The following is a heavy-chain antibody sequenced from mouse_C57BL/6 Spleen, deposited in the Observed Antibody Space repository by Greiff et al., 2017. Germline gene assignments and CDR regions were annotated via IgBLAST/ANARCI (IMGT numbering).Heavy chain of an antibody. J-gene: IGHJ4*01. CDR3: SRGPYYDYLYAMDY. CDR1: GFSLTSYG. CDR2: IWSGGST. Sequence: QVQLKESGPGLVQPSQSLSITCTVSGFSLTSYGVHWVRQSPGKGLEWLGVIWSGGSTDYNAAFISRLSISKDNSKSQVFFKMNSLQADDTAIYYCSRGPYYDYLYAMDYRGQGASVTVSS. V-gene: IGHV2-2*01. D-gene: IGHD2-4*01.